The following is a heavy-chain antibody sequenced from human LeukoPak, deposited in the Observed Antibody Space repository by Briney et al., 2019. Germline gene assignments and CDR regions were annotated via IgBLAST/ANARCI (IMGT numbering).Heavy chain of an antibody. Sequence: GGSLRLSCAASGFTFSSYAMSWVRQAPGKGLEWVSAISGSGGSTYYADSVKGRFTISRDNAKNSLYLQMNSLRAEDTAVYYCARVGYSSFVPDYWGQGTLVTVSS. V-gene: IGHV3-23*01. CDR1: GFTFSSYA. CDR2: ISGSGGST. J-gene: IGHJ4*02. CDR3: ARVGYSSFVPDY. D-gene: IGHD6-13*01.